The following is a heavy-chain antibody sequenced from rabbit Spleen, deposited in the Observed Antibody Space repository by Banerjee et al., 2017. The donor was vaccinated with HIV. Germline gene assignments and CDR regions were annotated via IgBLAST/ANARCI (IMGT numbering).Heavy chain of an antibody. Sequence: EQLKESGGGLVKPGGTLTLTCTVSGFSFSSNWICWVRQAPGKGLEWIACIDTSNGDTDYANWPKGRFTISKTSSTTVTLQMTSLTVADTATYFCARNYVNAFDPWGPGTLVTVS. D-gene: IGHD1-1*01. J-gene: IGHJ2*01. CDR2: IDTSNGDT. V-gene: IGHV1S45*01. CDR3: ARNYVNAFDP. CDR1: GFSFSSNW.